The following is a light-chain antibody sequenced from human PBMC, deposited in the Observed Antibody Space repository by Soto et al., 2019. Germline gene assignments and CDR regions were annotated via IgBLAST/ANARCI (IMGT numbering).Light chain of an antibody. CDR3: QQYGSSSFT. CDR1: QSVSSSY. V-gene: IGKV3-20*01. Sequence: EIVLTQSPGTLSLSSGERATLSCRASQSVSSSYLAWYQQKPGQAPRLLVYATSSRATGIPDRFSGSGSGTDFTLTISRLEPEDFAVYYCQQYGSSSFTFGRGPSWRSN. CDR2: ATS. J-gene: IGKJ2*01.